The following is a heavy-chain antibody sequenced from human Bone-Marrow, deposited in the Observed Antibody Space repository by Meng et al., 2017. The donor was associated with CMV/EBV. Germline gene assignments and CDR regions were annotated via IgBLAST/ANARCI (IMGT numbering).Heavy chain of an antibody. V-gene: IGHV3-23*01. CDR3: AKTLGYCSSTSCYIWDYYYYYGMDV. CDR2: ISGSGGST. D-gene: IGHD2-2*02. CDR1: GFSFSSYG. J-gene: IGHJ6*02. Sequence: GESLKISCAASGFSFSSYGMSWVRQAPGKGLEWVSAISGSGGSTYYADSVKGRFTISRDNSKNTLYLQMNSLRAEDTAVYYCAKTLGYCSSTSCYIWDYYYYYGMDVWGQGTTVTVSS.